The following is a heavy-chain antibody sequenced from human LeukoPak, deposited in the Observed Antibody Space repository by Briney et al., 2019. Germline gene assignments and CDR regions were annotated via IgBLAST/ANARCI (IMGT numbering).Heavy chain of an antibody. D-gene: IGHD6-6*01. V-gene: IGHV3-48*01. CDR3: ARDSSVCAFDV. CDR1: GFTFSPYT. J-gene: IGHJ3*01. Sequence: PGGSLRLSCAASGFTFSPYTMHGFRQPPGKGGEWISYINTGSTTIYYADSVKGRFTISRDNAKNSLDLQLNSLRAEDTAVYYCARDSSVCAFDVWGQGTMVTVSS. CDR2: INTGSTTI.